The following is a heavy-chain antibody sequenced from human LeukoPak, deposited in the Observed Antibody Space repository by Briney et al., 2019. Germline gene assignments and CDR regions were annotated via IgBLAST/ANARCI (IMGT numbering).Heavy chain of an antibody. CDR1: GFTFSAYW. J-gene: IGHJ6*04. V-gene: IGHV3-30*18. Sequence: GGSLRLSCAASGFTFSAYWMTWVRQAPGKGLEWVAVISYDGSNKYYADSVKGRFTISRDNSKNTLYLQMNSLRAEDTAVYYCAELGITMIGGVWGKGTTVTISS. D-gene: IGHD3-10*02. CDR3: AELGITMIGGV. CDR2: ISYDGSNK.